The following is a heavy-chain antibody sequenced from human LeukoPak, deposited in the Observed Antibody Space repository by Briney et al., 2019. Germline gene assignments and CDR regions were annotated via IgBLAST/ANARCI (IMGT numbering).Heavy chain of an antibody. V-gene: IGHV3-23*01. J-gene: IGHJ3*01. D-gene: IGHD4-11*01. CDR3: GRDPNVDYIGAFEF. Sequence: TFAXYAXXWVGLTPGKGREWVSSIKRSRSYAMYAHSLTRPFTTSTDNSSNTIFLQMTSLRAEDTAIYYCGRDPNVDYIGAFEFCGLGTLVSVSS. CDR1: TFAXYA. CDR2: IKRSRSYA.